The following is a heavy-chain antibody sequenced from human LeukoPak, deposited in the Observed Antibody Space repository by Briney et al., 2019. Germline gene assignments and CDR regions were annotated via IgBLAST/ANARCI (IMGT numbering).Heavy chain of an antibody. CDR2: ISWNSGSI. CDR3: ARDIRGAGTLAFDY. CDR1: GFTFDDYA. J-gene: IGHJ4*02. D-gene: IGHD6-13*01. Sequence: GGSLRLSCAASGFTFDDYAMHWVRQAPGKGLEWVSGISWNSGSIGYADSVKGRFTISRDNAKNSLYLQMNSLRAEDTAVYYCARDIRGAGTLAFDYWGQGTLVTVSS. V-gene: IGHV3-9*01.